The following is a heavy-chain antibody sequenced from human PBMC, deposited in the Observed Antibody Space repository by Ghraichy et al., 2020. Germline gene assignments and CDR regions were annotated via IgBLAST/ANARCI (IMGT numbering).Heavy chain of an antibody. D-gene: IGHD4-11*01. CDR2: ISCDGRTT. CDR1: GFTFSSYA. J-gene: IGHJ6*02. Sequence: GGSLRLSCAASGFTFSSYAMHWVRQAPGKGLEWVSSISCDGRTTYYADSVKGRFTISRDNSKNTLYLQMNSLRAEDTAVYYCAKNSQFSRKLSTDYYYYGMDVWGQGTTVTVSS. CDR3: AKNSQFSRKLSTDYYYYGMDV. V-gene: IGHV3-30*02.